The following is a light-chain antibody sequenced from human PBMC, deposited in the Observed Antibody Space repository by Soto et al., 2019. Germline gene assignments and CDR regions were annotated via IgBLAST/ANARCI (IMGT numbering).Light chain of an antibody. V-gene: IGLV1-40*01. Sequence: QSVLTQPPSVSGAPGQRVTISCTGSSSNIGAGYDVHWYQLLPGTAPKLLIYGNSNRPSGVPDRFSGSKSGTSASLAITGLQAEDEADYYCQSYDSSVSKVVFGGGTKLTVL. CDR3: QSYDSSVSKVV. J-gene: IGLJ2*01. CDR2: GNS. CDR1: SSNIGAGYD.